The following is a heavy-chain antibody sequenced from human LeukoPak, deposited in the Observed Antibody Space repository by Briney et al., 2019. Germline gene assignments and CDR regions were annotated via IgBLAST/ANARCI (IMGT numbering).Heavy chain of an antibody. Sequence: GGSLRLSCAASGFALDDYAMHWVRQAPGKGLEWVSGISWNSGSIGYADSVKGRFTISRDNAKNSLYLQMNSLRAEDTALYYCAKDTYYDFWSGYFHYWGQGTLVTVSS. CDR2: ISWNSGSI. D-gene: IGHD3-3*01. J-gene: IGHJ4*02. V-gene: IGHV3-9*01. CDR1: GFALDDYA. CDR3: AKDTYYDFWSGYFHY.